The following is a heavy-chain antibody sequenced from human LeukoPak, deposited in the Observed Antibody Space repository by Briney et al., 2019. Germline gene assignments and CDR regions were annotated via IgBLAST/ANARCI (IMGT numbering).Heavy chain of an antibody. CDR3: AKDLELFDY. V-gene: IGHV3-23*01. CDR2: ISGSGGST. Sequence: GGSLRLSCATSGFTFVDYGLSWVRQAPGKGLEWVSAISGSGGSTYYADSVKGRFTISRDNSKNTLYLQMNSLRAEDTAVYYCAKDLELFDYWGQGTLVIVSS. CDR1: GFTFVDYG. J-gene: IGHJ4*02. D-gene: IGHD1-7*01.